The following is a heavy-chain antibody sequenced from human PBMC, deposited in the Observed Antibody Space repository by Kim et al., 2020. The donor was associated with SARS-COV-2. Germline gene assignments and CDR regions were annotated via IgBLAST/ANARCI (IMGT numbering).Heavy chain of an antibody. D-gene: IGHD5-18*01. CDR3: ARLLGYSYGKTSYFDY. V-gene: IGHV4-39*01. Sequence: SLKGRVTISVDTSKNQFSLKLSSVTAADTAVYYCARLLGYSYGKTSYFDYWGQGTLVTVSS. J-gene: IGHJ4*02.